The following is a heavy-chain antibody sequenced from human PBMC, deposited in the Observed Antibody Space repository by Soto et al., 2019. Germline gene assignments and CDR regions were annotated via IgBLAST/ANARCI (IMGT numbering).Heavy chain of an antibody. CDR2: INPATGAA. Sequence: QLHLVQSGAVVKKPGASVTVSCSASGYPVTAYYMHWVRQAPGRGLEWMGGINPATGAAKYTQTLRGRVTRTRDPSTSTVFMELSGLTSEDPAVFYCARGGGVGVAGSAAFDMWGQGTLVTVSS. V-gene: IGHV1-2*02. CDR1: GYPVTAYY. CDR3: ARGGGVGVAGSAAFDM. D-gene: IGHD3-3*01. J-gene: IGHJ3*02.